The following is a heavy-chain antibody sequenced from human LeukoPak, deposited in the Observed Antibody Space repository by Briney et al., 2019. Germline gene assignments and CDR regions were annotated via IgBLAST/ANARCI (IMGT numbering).Heavy chain of an antibody. CDR2: ISGSGGRT. D-gene: IGHD2-15*01. V-gene: IGHV3-23*01. J-gene: IGHJ6*02. Sequence: GGSLRLSCAASGFTVSSNYMSWVRQPPGKGLEWISAISGSGGRTYYADSVKGRFTISRDNSKNTLYLQMNSLRAEDTAVYYRASCGGSCPSNYYYGMDVWGQGSTVTVSS. CDR1: GFTVSSNY. CDR3: ASCGGSCPSNYYYGMDV.